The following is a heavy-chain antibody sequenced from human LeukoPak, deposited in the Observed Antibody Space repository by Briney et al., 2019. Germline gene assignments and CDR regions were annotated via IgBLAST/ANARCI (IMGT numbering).Heavy chain of an antibody. V-gene: IGHV3-66*01. D-gene: IGHD6-19*01. J-gene: IGHJ4*02. CDR3: ARVQWVVSYYFDY. CDR1: GFTVSSNY. Sequence: GGSLRLSCAASGFTVSSNYMSWVRQAPGRGLEWVSVIYSGGSTYYADSVKGRFTISRDNSKNTLYLQMNSLRAEDTAVYYCARVQWVVSYYFDYWGQGTLVTVSS. CDR2: IYSGGST.